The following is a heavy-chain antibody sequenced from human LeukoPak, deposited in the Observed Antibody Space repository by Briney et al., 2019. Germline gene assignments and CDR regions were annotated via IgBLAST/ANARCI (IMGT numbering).Heavy chain of an antibody. CDR1: GGSISSSSYY. CDR2: IYYSGST. Sequence: SETLSLTCTVSGGSISSSSYYWGWIRQPPGKGLEWIGSIYYSGSTYYNPSLKSRVTISVDTSKNQFSLKLSSVTAADTAVYYCARDHIVVVGHYYYYYMDVWGKGTTVTVSS. V-gene: IGHV4-39*07. CDR3: ARDHIVVVGHYYYYYMDV. J-gene: IGHJ6*03. D-gene: IGHD2-2*01.